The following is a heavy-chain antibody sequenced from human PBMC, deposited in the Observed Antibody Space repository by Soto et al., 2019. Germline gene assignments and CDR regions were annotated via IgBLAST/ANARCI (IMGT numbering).Heavy chain of an antibody. V-gene: IGHV4-61*01. CDR2: VYHTGRT. Sequence: QVQLQESGPGLVKPSETLSLTCTVSGGSVKSGSYSWSWIRQPPGKGLEWIGYVYHTGRTSYNPSLNSRVSISMDTSNNQFSLNLDSVTAADTAVYFCARDFAYFDSWGQGTLVTVSS. J-gene: IGHJ4*02. CDR3: ARDFAYFDS. CDR1: GGSVKSGSYS. D-gene: IGHD3-3*01.